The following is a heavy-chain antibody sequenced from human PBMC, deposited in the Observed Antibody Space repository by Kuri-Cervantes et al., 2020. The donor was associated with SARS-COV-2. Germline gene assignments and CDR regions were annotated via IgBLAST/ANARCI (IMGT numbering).Heavy chain of an antibody. CDR2: ISSSSSTI. Sequence: GESLKISCAASGFTFSSYSMNWVRQAPGKGLEWVSYISSSSSTIYYADSVKGRFTISRDNAKNSLYLQMNSLRAEDTAVYYCAKDFTNYYYDSSGIDYWGQGTLVTVS. J-gene: IGHJ4*02. CDR3: AKDFTNYYYDSSGIDY. V-gene: IGHV3-48*01. CDR1: GFTFSSYS. D-gene: IGHD3-22*01.